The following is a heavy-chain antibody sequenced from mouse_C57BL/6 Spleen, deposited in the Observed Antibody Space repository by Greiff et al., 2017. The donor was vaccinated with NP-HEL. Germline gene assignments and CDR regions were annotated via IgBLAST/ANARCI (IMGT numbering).Heavy chain of an antibody. CDR2: ISDGGSYT. J-gene: IGHJ4*01. CDR3: ARVYSNDAMDY. D-gene: IGHD2-5*01. Sequence: EVKLVESGGGLVKPGGSLKLSCAASGFTFSSYAMSWVRQTPEKRLEWVATISDGGSYTYYPDNVKGRFTISRDNAKNNLYLQMSHLKSEDTAMYYCARVYSNDAMDYWGQGTSVTVSS. V-gene: IGHV5-4*03. CDR1: GFTFSSYA.